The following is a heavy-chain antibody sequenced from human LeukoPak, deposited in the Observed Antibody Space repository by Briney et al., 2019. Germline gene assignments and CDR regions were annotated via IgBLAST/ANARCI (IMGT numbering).Heavy chain of an antibody. CDR3: ARGPDGYKNLPNFDY. CDR2: IYYSGST. V-gene: IGHV4-59*01. Sequence: SETLSLTCTVSGGSISSYYWSWIRQPPGKGLEWIGYIYYSGSTNYNPSLKSRVTISVDTSKNQFSLKLSSVTAADTAVYYCARGPDGYKNLPNFDYWGQGTLVTVSS. J-gene: IGHJ4*02. D-gene: IGHD5-24*01. CDR1: GGSISSYY.